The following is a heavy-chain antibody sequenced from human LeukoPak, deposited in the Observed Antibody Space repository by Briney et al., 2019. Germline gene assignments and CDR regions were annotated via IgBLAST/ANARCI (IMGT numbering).Heavy chain of an antibody. V-gene: IGHV3-49*04. D-gene: IGHD3-10*01. CDR3: TRVPWFGELLSDY. CDR1: GFTFGDYA. CDR2: TRSKAYGGTT. J-gene: IGHJ4*02. Sequence: GRSLRLSCTASGFTFGDYAMSWVRQAPGKGLEWVGFTRSKAYGGTTEYAASVKGRFTISRDDSKSIAYLQMNSLKTEDTAVYYCTRVPWFGELLSDYWGQGTLVTVSS.